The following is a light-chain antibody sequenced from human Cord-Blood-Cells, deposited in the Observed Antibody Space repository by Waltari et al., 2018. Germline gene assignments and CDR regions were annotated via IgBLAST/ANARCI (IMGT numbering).Light chain of an antibody. CDR1: SSDVGGYNY. J-gene: IGLJ3*02. CDR3: SSYTSSSTLV. V-gene: IGLV2-14*03. CDR2: DVS. Sequence: QSALTQPASVSGSPGQSITISCTGTSSDVGGYNYVSWYQQHPGKAPKLMIYDVSNRPSGVSIRFSGSKSSNTASLTISRLQAEDEADYYCSSYTSSSTLVFGGGTKLTVL.